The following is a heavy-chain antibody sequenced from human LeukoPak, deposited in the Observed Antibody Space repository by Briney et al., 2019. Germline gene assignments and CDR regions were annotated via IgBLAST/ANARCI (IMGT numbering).Heavy chain of an antibody. CDR2: ISWNSGSI. D-gene: IGHD3-22*01. CDR3: AKDNYYYDSSGYSLGWFDP. CDR1: GFTFDDYA. V-gene: IGHV3-9*01. J-gene: IGHJ5*02. Sequence: GRSLRLSCAASGFTFDDYAMHWVRQAPGKGLEWVSGISWNSGSIGYADSVEGRFTISRDNAENSLYLQMNSLRAEDTALYYCAKDNYYYDSSGYSLGWFDPWGQGTLVTVSS.